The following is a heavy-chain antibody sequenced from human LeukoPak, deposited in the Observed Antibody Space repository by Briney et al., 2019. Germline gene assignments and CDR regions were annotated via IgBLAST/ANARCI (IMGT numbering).Heavy chain of an antibody. D-gene: IGHD6-13*01. Sequence: GGSLRLSCAASGFTFSSYGMHWVRQAPGKGLEWVAVIWFDGSIEYSADSVKGRFTISRDNSKSTLYLQMNSLRAEDTAVYYCARDMHSSSWTPPNAFDIWGQGTMVTVSS. J-gene: IGHJ3*02. V-gene: IGHV3-33*01. CDR2: IWFDGSIE. CDR3: ARDMHSSSWTPPNAFDI. CDR1: GFTFSSYG.